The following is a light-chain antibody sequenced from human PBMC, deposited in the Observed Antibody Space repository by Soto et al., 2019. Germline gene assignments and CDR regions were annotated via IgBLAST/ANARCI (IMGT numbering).Light chain of an antibody. J-gene: IGLJ1*01. CDR1: SSDVGGYKF. V-gene: IGLV2-14*01. Sequence: QSALTQPASVSGSPGQSIIISCTGTSSDVGGYKFVSWYQQHPGKAPKLVIYEVSNRPSGVSNRFSGSKSGNTASLTISGLQAEDEAEYYCNSYTGSSPLYVFGTGTKLTVL. CDR3: NSYTGSSPLYV. CDR2: EVS.